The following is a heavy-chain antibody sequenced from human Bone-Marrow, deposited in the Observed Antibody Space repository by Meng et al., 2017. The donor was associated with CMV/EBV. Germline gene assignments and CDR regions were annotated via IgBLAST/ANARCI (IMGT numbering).Heavy chain of an antibody. V-gene: IGHV4-59*01. CDR1: GGSINPYY. J-gene: IGHJ6*02. Sequence: SETLSLICTVSGGSINPYYWSWIRQPPGKGLEWIGFVYFSGSTNYNPSLKSRATISVDESKNHFSLRLTSVTAADTAVYYCARDGGLTQYYYYGMDVWGQGTTVTVSS. CDR2: VYFSGST. D-gene: IGHD2-15*01. CDR3: ARDGGLTQYYYYGMDV.